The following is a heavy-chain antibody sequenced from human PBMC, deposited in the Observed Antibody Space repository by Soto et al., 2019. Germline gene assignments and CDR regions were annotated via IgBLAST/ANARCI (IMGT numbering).Heavy chain of an antibody. CDR1: GYTLTELS. V-gene: IGHV1-24*01. J-gene: IGHJ4*02. CDR2: FDPEDGET. CDR3: ATARVSTVPSSSSIRYFDWHPPAT. D-gene: IGHD3-9*01. Sequence: ASVKVSCKVSGYTLTELSMHWVRQAPGKGLEWMGGFDPEDGETIYAQKFQGRVTMTEDTSTDTAYMELSSLRSEDTAVYYCATARVSTVPSSSSIRYFDWHPPATWGQGTLVTVSS.